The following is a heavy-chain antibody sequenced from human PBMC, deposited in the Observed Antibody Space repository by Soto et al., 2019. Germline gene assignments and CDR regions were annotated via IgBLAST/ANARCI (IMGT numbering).Heavy chain of an antibody. Sequence: PSETLSLTCTVSGYSISTGFDWGWIRRPPGKGLEWIGSIYHSGSTYYNPSLKSRVTLSVDTSNNQISLKLSSVTAAATALYYCPRDWGTGFYNSDSWGQGTPVTVSS. J-gene: IGHJ4*02. CDR3: PRDWGTGFYNSDS. CDR2: IYHSGST. D-gene: IGHD6-19*01. V-gene: IGHV4-38-2*02. CDR1: GYSISTGFD.